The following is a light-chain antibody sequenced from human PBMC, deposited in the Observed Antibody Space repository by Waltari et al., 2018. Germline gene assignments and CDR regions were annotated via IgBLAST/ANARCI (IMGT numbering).Light chain of an antibody. CDR1: QSLENY. V-gene: IGKV1-39*01. CDR3: QQTYSAPLS. CDR2: AAS. J-gene: IGKJ4*01. Sequence: IQLPQSPSSPSASVGARVTITCRASQSLENYVNWYQHRPGQAPKVLIYAASTLQGGVPARFSGSGSGTVFTLTINSLQPEDLSIYYCQQTYSAPLSFGGGTKLEMK.